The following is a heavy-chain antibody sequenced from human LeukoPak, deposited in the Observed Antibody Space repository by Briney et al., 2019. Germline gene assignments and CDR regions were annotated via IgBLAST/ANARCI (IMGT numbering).Heavy chain of an antibody. D-gene: IGHD3-10*01. CDR1: GFTFSSYI. Sequence: GGSLRLSCVASGFTFSSYIMNWVRQAPGKGLECVSSISSSRSYTYYADSVKGRFTISRDNAKNSLNLQMNSLRAEDTAVYYCAREDYYGSGSPWYFDLWGRGTLVTVSS. V-gene: IGHV3-21*01. CDR3: AREDYYGSGSPWYFDL. J-gene: IGHJ2*01. CDR2: ISSSRSYT.